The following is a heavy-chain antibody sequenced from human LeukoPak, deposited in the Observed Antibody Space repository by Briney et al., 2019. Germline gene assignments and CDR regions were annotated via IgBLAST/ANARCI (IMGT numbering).Heavy chain of an antibody. J-gene: IGHJ3*02. D-gene: IGHD3-22*01. CDR1: GGSISSSSYY. CDR3: ARDFWYYYDSSGYTEDAFDI. V-gene: IGHV4-61*02. CDR2: IYTSGST. Sequence: SETLSLTCTVSGGSISSSSYYWGWIRQPAGKGLEWIGRIYTSGSTNYNPSLKSRVTMSVDTSKNQFSLKLSSVTAADTAVYYCARDFWYYYDSSGYTEDAFDIWGQGTMVTVSS.